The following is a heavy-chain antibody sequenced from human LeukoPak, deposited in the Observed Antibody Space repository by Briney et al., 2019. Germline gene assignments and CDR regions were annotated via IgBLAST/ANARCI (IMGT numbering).Heavy chain of an antibody. Sequence: GGSLRLSCAASGFAFSNFAMRWVPQAPGKGLEWVSAMSGSSYYTYYVEPVKGRFTISRDNSKNTLYLHMNSLRADDTAGSYCAKMEGQRLYDYCMDVWGGGTTVTVSS. CDR1: GFAFSNFA. CDR3: AKMEGQRLYDYCMDV. CDR2: MSGSSYYT. V-gene: IGHV3-23*01. J-gene: IGHJ6*03. D-gene: IGHD3-3*01.